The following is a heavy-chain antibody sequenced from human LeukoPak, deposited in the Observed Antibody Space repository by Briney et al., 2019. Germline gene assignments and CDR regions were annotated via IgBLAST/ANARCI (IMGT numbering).Heavy chain of an antibody. J-gene: IGHJ6*03. V-gene: IGHV4-61*01. CDR3: ARVQGVRYFDWLVDYYYYMDV. Sequence: PSETLSLTCTVSGGSLSSSSYYWAWIRQPPGKGLEWIGYIYYSGSTNYNPSLKSRVTISVDTSKNQFSLKLSSVTAADTAVYYCARVQGVRYFDWLVDYYYYMDVWGKGTTVTVSS. D-gene: IGHD3-9*01. CDR1: GGSLSSSSYY. CDR2: IYYSGST.